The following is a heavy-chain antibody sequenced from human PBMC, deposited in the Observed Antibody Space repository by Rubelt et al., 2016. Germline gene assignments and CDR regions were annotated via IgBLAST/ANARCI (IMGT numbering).Heavy chain of an antibody. Sequence: VLLQESGPGLVKPSETLSLTCSVSGGSISSYFWSWVRQPPGKRLEWLGHIYYTGSTSYNPSLRRRITISVDTAKNPCSLRLTSVTAADTATYYCARDQGVAGAAMIGDYWGRGTLVTVSS. V-gene: IGHV4-59*12. J-gene: IGHJ4*02. D-gene: IGHD2-2*01. CDR3: ARDQGVAGAAMIGDY. CDR2: IYYTGST. CDR1: GGSISSYF.